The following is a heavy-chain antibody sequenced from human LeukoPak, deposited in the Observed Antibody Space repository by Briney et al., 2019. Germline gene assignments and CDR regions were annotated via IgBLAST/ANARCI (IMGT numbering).Heavy chain of an antibody. CDR3: ARDHFRKRYNWNYRASRGMDV. Sequence: ASVKVSCKASGYIFTGYYMHWVRQAPGQGLEWMGWINPNSGGTNYAQKFQGRVTMTRDTSISTAYMELSRLRSDDTAVYYCARDHFRKRYNWNYRASRGMDVWGQGATVTVSS. CDR1: GYIFTGYY. J-gene: IGHJ6*02. D-gene: IGHD1-7*01. CDR2: INPNSGGT. V-gene: IGHV1-2*02.